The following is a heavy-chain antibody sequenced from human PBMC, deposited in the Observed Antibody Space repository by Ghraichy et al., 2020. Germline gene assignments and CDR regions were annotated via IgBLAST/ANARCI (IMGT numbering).Heavy chain of an antibody. Sequence: GGSLRLSCAASGFIFSDSYMSWIRQAPGKGLEWIAYIRNSGATIYYRDSVKGRFTISRDNTKDLLYLHMNSLRADDTAVYYCVRGYYYDTSGPKYYFDSWGKGTLVTFSS. CDR3: VRGYYYDTSGPKYYFDS. CDR1: GFIFSDSY. D-gene: IGHD3-22*01. CDR2: IRNSGATI. V-gene: IGHV3-11*01. J-gene: IGHJ4*02.